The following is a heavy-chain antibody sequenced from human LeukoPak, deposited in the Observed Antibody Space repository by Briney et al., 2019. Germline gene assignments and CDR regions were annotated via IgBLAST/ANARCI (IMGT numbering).Heavy chain of an antibody. J-gene: IGHJ6*03. V-gene: IGHV4-34*01. D-gene: IGHD3-3*01. Sequence: PSETLSLTCAVYGGSFSGYYWSWIRQPPGKGLEWIGEINHSGSTNYNPSLKSRVTISVDTSKNQFSLKLSSVTAADTAVYYCASANRVSSFWSGYPSYYYYMDVWGKGTTVTVSS. CDR2: INHSGST. CDR1: GGSFSGYY. CDR3: ASANRVSSFWSGYPSYYYYMDV.